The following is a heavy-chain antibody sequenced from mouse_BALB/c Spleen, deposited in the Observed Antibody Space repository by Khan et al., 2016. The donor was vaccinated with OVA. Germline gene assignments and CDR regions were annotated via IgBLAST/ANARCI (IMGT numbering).Heavy chain of an antibody. CDR3: LLALYYDGSAFEGLAY. Sequence: EVQLQQSGPELVKPGASVKMSCKASGYTFTSYVMHWVKQKPGQGLEWIGYISPNSDGSKYNEKFRGKATLTSDKSSSTAYMDLSRLTSEDSAVYYCLLALYYDGSAFEGLAYWGQGTLVTVSA. D-gene: IGHD1-1*01. CDR2: ISPNSDGS. J-gene: IGHJ3*01. CDR1: GYTFTSYV. V-gene: IGHV1S136*01.